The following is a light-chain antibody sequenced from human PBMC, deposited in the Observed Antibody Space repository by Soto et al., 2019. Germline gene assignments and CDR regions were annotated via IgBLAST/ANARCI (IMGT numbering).Light chain of an antibody. V-gene: IGKV3-11*01. CDR1: QSVSSY. Sequence: EVVLTQSPATLSLSPGERATLSCRASQSVSSYLVWYQQKPGQAPRLLIYDAANRAIGIPARFSGSGSGTDFTLTISSLEPEDSAVYYCQQRSDWVTFGQGTKVDIK. CDR3: QQRSDWVT. J-gene: IGKJ2*01. CDR2: DAA.